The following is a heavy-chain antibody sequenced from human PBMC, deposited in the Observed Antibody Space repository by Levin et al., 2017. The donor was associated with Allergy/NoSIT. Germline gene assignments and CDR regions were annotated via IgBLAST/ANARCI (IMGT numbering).Heavy chain of an antibody. D-gene: IGHD2-2*01. J-gene: IGHJ6*02. Sequence: PGGSLRLSCAASGFTFSSYGMHWVRQAPGKGLEWVAVIWYDGSNKYYADSVKGRFTISRDNSKNTLYLQMNSLRAEDTAVYYCARDTIPRQGTSYPYYYYGMDVWGQGTTVTVSS. V-gene: IGHV3-33*01. CDR3: ARDTIPRQGTSYPYYYYGMDV. CDR1: GFTFSSYG. CDR2: IWYDGSNK.